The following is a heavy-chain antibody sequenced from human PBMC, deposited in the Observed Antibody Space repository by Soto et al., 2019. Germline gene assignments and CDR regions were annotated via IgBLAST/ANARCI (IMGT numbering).Heavy chain of an antibody. CDR1: GVTFSSYG. J-gene: IGHJ4*02. D-gene: IGHD4-17*01. CDR2: ISYDGSNK. Sequence: PGGSLRLSCAASGVTFSSYGMHWVRQAPGKGLEWVAVISYDGSNKYYADSVKGRLTISRDNSKNTLYLQMNSLRGEDTAVYYCAKDRDADYGGIDYWGQGTMVTVSS. CDR3: AKDRDADYGGIDY. V-gene: IGHV3-30*18.